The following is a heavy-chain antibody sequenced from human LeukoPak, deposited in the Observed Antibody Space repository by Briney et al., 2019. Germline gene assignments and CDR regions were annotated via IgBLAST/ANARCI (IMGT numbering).Heavy chain of an antibody. Sequence: SETLSLTCTVSGDSIGSYYWNWIRQPAGKGLEWIGRIYISGTTNYNPALKSRVTMSVDTSRNQFSLNLSSVTAADTAVYYCARGACSSTSCYKGAFDMWGHGTVVTVSS. D-gene: IGHD2-2*02. CDR3: ARGACSSTSCYKGAFDM. V-gene: IGHV4-4*07. CDR2: IYISGTT. J-gene: IGHJ3*02. CDR1: GDSIGSYY.